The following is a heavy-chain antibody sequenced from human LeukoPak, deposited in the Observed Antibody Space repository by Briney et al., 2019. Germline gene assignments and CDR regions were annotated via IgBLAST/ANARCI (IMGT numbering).Heavy chain of an antibody. CDR1: GFSLSNYW. V-gene: IGHV3-74*01. CDR3: VRSLRSADF. Sequence: GGSLRVSGAGSGFSLSNYWMHWVRQAPGKGLMWVSQISPDGSQTFYADSVKGRFTISRDNAKNTLFLQMDSLRAEDTALYYCVRSLRSADFWGQGTLVTVSS. J-gene: IGHJ4*02. CDR2: ISPDGSQT.